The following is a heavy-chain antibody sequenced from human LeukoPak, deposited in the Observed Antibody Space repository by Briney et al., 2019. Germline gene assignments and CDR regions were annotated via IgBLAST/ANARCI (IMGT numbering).Heavy chain of an antibody. V-gene: IGHV4-39*07. Sequence: SETLSLTCTVSGGSISSSSYYWGWIRQPPGKGLEWIGSIYYSGSTYYNPSLKSRVTISVDTSKNQFSLKLSPVTAADTAVYYCARVRYSSGWYRGENWFDPWGQGTLVTVSS. CDR2: IYYSGST. D-gene: IGHD6-19*01. J-gene: IGHJ5*02. CDR1: GGSISSSSYY. CDR3: ARVRYSSGWYRGENWFDP.